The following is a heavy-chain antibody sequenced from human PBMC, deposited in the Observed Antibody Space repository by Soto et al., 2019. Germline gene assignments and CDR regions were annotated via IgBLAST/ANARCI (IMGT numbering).Heavy chain of an antibody. CDR1: GFTFSGSA. D-gene: IGHD3-16*01. CDR2: IRSKANNYAT. Sequence: EVQLVESGGGLVQPGGSLKLSCAASGFTFSGSAMHWVRQASGKGLAWVGRIRSKANNYATVYGTSVKGRFTISRDDSKNTTYLQMNSLKTEDTALYYCTTSFAGLAFFEDWGQGTLVTVSS. V-gene: IGHV3-73*02. J-gene: IGHJ4*01. CDR3: TTSFAGLAFFED.